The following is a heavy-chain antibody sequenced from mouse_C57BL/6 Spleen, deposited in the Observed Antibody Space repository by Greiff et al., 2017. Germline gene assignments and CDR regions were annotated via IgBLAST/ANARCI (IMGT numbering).Heavy chain of an antibody. CDR2: IRNKANGYTT. Sequence: EVKLVESGGGLVQPGGSLRLSCAASGFTFTAYYMSWVRQPPGKALEWLGFIRNKANGYTTEYSASVKGRFTISRDNSQSILYLQMNALRAEDSATYYCARYRYDYDGYAMDYWGQGTSVTVSS. D-gene: IGHD2-4*01. J-gene: IGHJ4*01. CDR3: ARYRYDYDGYAMDY. V-gene: IGHV7-3*01. CDR1: GFTFTAYY.